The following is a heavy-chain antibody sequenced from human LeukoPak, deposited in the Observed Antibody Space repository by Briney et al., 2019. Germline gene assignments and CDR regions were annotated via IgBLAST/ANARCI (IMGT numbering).Heavy chain of an antibody. V-gene: IGHV3-15*01. CDR3: TTATSY. CDR1: GFTFSNAW. CDR2: IKSKTYGGTT. Sequence: TGGSLRLSCAASGFTFSNAWMSWVRQAPGKGLGWVGRIKSKTYGGTTDYAAPVKGRFTISRDDSKNTVYLQMNSLKIEDTALYYCTTATSYWGQGSLVTVSS. J-gene: IGHJ4*02.